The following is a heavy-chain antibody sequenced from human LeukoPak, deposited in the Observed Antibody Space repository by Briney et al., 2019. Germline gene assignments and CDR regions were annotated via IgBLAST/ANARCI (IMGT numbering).Heavy chain of an antibody. CDR3: AESDVGYSNYFLSAFTHYYYYGMDV. J-gene: IGHJ6*02. Sequence: ASVKVSCKASGGTFSSIAISWVRQAPGQGLEWMGGIIPIFGTANYAQRFQGRVTITAVESMSTAYMELSSLRSEDTAVYYCAESDVGYSNYFLSAFTHYYYYGMDVWGQGTTVTVSS. CDR1: GGTFSSIA. V-gene: IGHV1-69*01. D-gene: IGHD4-11*01. CDR2: IIPIFGTA.